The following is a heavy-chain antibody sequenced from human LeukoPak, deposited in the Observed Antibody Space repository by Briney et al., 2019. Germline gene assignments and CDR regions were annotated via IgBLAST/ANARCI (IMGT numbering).Heavy chain of an antibody. Sequence: GESLKISCKGSGYSFTSYWIGWVRQMPGKGLEWMGIIYPGDSDTRYSPSFQGQVTISADKSISTAYLQWSSLKASDTAMYYCARARQPRYYYYGMDVWGQGTTVTVSS. CDR2: IYPGDSDT. J-gene: IGHJ6*02. D-gene: IGHD6-6*01. CDR1: GYSFTSYW. CDR3: ARARQPRYYYYGMDV. V-gene: IGHV5-51*01.